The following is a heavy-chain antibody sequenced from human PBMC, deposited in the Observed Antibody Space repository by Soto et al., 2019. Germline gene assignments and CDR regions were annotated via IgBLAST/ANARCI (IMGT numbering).Heavy chain of an antibody. CDR2: ISYDGSNK. CDR1: GFTFSSYG. D-gene: IGHD4-17*01. J-gene: IGHJ4*02. V-gene: IGHV3-30*18. CDR3: AKDGVTAYGDYYFDY. Sequence: PGGSLRLSCAASGFTFSSYGMHWVRQAPGKGLEWVAVISYDGSNKYYADSVKGRFTISRDNSKNTLYLQMNSLRAEDTAVYYCAKDGVTAYGDYYFDYWGQGTLVTVSS.